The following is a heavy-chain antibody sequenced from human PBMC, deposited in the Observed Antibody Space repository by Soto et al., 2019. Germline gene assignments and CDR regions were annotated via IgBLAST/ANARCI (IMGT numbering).Heavy chain of an antibody. CDR1: GYSFEDYS. CDR3: VGGSWFD. V-gene: IGHV3-9*01. D-gene: IGHD2-15*01. Sequence: EVQLVESGGDMVQPGRSLKLSCVGSGYSFEDYSMHWVRQAPGKGLEWVSGISWNGNFTAYADSVKGRFTISRDNAKNSLFLQMRSLRLEYTALYYCVGGSWFDWGQGTLVTVSS. J-gene: IGHJ4*02. CDR2: ISWNGNFT.